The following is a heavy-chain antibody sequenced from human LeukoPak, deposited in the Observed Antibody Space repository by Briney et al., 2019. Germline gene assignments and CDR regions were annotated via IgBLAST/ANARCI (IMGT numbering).Heavy chain of an antibody. D-gene: IGHD6-19*01. V-gene: IGHV3-30*02. CDR1: GFTFGSYG. CDR2: IRYDGSNK. J-gene: IGHJ4*02. CDR3: AKGQGPGIAVATDY. Sequence: GGSLRLSCAASGFTFGSYGMHWVRQAPGKGLEWVAFIRYDGSNKYYADSVKGRFTISRDNSKNTPYLQMNSLRAEDTAVYYCAKGQGPGIAVATDYWGQGTLVTVSS.